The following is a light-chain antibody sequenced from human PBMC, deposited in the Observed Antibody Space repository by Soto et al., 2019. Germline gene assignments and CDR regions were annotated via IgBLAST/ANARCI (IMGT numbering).Light chain of an antibody. CDR1: SSNIGAGYD. J-gene: IGLJ1*01. CDR2: ADS. V-gene: IGLV1-40*01. CDR3: QSYDSRLSGSRV. Sequence: QSVLTQPPSVSGAPGQRVTISCTGSSSNIGAGYDVHWYQQLPGTAPKLLIYADSNRPSGVPDRFSGSKSGTSASLAITGLQSEDEADYYCQSYDSRLSGSRVFGTGTKLTVL.